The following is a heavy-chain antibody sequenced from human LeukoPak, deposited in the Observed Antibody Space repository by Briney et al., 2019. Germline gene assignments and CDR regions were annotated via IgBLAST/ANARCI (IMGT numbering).Heavy chain of an antibody. V-gene: IGHV3-64*01. D-gene: IGHD6-19*01. CDR2: ISCNGRSI. J-gene: IGHJ2*01. Sequence: PGGSLRLSCAASGFTFSSYAMHWIRQAPGKELECVAAISCNGRSIHYANSVKGRFTISRDNSKNTLYLPMDSLRAEDMAVYYCARDTCGCGSGWHLYWYFDLWGRGTLVTVSS. CDR1: GFTFSSYA. CDR3: ARDTCGCGSGWHLYWYFDL.